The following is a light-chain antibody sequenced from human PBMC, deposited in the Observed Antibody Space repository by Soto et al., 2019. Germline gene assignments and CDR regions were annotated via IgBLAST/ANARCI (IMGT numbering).Light chain of an antibody. Sequence: QSALTQPASVSGSPGQSITISCTGTRSDVGGYNYVSWYQQHPGKAPKLMIYDVSHRPSGVSNRFSGSKSGNTASLTISGLQAEDEADYYCSSYTSSSTWVFGGGTKLTVL. CDR3: SSYTSSSTWV. CDR1: RSDVGGYNY. CDR2: DVS. J-gene: IGLJ3*02. V-gene: IGLV2-14*01.